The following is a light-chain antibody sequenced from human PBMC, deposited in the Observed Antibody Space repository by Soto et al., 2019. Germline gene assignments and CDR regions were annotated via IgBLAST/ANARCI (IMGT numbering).Light chain of an antibody. CDR3: LQALQIPPT. CDR1: QSLLHSNGYNY. Sequence: DIVMTQSPFFLPVTPGEPASISCRSSQSLLHSNGYNYLDWYLQKPGQSPQLLIYLGSNRASGAPDRLRGSGTGATFTLKFSRVAAEDVGVYYCLQALQIPPTFGQGTRLEIK. V-gene: IGKV2-28*01. J-gene: IGKJ5*01. CDR2: LGS.